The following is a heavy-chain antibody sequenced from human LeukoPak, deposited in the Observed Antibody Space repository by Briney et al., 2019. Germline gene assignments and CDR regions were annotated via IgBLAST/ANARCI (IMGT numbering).Heavy chain of an antibody. J-gene: IGHJ6*03. CDR2: IKQDGSEK. V-gene: IGHV3-7*01. CDR1: GFTFSSYG. D-gene: IGHD3-10*01. CDR3: ARDSGGFDTYYMDV. Sequence: GGSLRLSCAASGFTFSSYGIHWVRQAPGKGLEWVANIKQDGSEKYYVDSVKGRFTISRDNAKNSLYLQMNSLRAEDTAVYYCARDSGGFDTYYMDVWGKGTTVTVSS.